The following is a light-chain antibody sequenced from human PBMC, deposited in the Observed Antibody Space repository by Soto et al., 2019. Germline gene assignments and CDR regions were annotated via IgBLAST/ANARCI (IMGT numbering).Light chain of an antibody. J-gene: IGLJ1*01. CDR1: SSDIGAYNY. CDR3: SSYSSTITRV. CDR2: DVS. Sequence: QSVLTQPASVSGSPGQSITIFCTGTSSDIGAYNYASWYQQHPGKAPKLIIYDVSNRPSGVSNRFSGSKSGYTASLTISGLQAEDEADYYCSSYSSTITRVFGTGTKVTVL. V-gene: IGLV2-14*03.